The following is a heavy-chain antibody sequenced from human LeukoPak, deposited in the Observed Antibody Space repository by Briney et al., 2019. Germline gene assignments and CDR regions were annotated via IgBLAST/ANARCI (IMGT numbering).Heavy chain of an antibody. CDR3: ASSPTLAGYSSGADWFDP. V-gene: IGHV4-59*01. CDR1: GDPISSYH. J-gene: IGHJ5*02. Sequence: SETLFLTCSIPGDPISSYHGSSIRQPPAKGLEWIRHIYYSGKTNSNPPRKSRVSKSENTDNNQFSLKLSSVTAADTAVYYCASSPTLAGYSSGADWFDPWGQGTLVKGSS. D-gene: IGHD6-19*01. CDR2: IYYSGKT.